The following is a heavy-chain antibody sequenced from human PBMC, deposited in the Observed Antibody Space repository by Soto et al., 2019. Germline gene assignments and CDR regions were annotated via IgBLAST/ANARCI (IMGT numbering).Heavy chain of an antibody. V-gene: IGHV4-31*03. D-gene: IGHD2-15*01. J-gene: IGHJ4*02. CDR1: SGSISSGGYF. CDR2: IYYSGST. CDR3: ARGPGFGGNSFDY. Sequence: QVQMQESGPGLVKPSQTLSLTCTVSSGSISSGGYFWSWIRQHPGKGLEWIGYIYYSGSTYYNPSLKSRVTISVDTSKNQFSLKLSSVTAADTAVYYCARGPGFGGNSFDYWGQGTLVTVSS.